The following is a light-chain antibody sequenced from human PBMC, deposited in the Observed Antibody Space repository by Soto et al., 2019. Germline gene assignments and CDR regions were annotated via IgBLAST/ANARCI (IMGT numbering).Light chain of an antibody. Sequence: QSVLTQPPSVSGSPGQSVTSSCTGTSSDVGSYNRVSWYQQPPGTAPKLMIFEVSYRPSGVPDRFSGSRSGNTASLTISGLQAEDEADYYCSSHTNSDTYVFGTGTKLTVL. J-gene: IGLJ1*01. CDR2: EVS. CDR1: SSDVGSYNR. CDR3: SSHTNSDTYV. V-gene: IGLV2-18*02.